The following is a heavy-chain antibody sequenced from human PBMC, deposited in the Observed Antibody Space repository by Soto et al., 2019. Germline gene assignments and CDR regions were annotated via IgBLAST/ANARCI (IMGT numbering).Heavy chain of an antibody. D-gene: IGHD3-22*01. CDR2: IDPSDSYT. J-gene: IGHJ6*02. V-gene: IGHV5-10-1*01. Sequence: GESLKISCKGSGYSFTSYWISWVRQMPGNGLEWMGRIDPSDSYTNYSPSFQGHVTISADKSISTAYLQWSSLKASDTAMYYCASVWRGYSRFYYGMDVWGQGTTVTVSS. CDR1: GYSFTSYW. CDR3: ASVWRGYSRFYYGMDV.